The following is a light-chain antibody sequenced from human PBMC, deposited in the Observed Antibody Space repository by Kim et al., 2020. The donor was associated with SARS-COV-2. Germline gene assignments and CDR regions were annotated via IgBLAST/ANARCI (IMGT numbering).Light chain of an antibody. CDR2: QDT. Sequence: SPRHTASITCFGDKLGYKYDSSYHQKPCQAPLLVIYQDTKRPSGIPERFSGLHFGTAGTLTFCGTQAMDEADYFCQAWDSSTARVVFGGGTQLTVL. CDR1: KLGYKY. J-gene: IGLJ2*01. V-gene: IGLV3-1*01. CDR3: QAWDSSTARVV.